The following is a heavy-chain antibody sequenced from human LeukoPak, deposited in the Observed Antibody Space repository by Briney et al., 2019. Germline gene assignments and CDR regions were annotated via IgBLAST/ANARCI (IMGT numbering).Heavy chain of an antibody. V-gene: IGHV1-24*01. CDR1: GYTLTELS. J-gene: IGHJ4*02. CDR2: FDPEDGET. D-gene: IGHD5-18*01. CDR3: ATPRAGETWIQLSS. Sequence: ASVKVSCRVSGYTLTELSMHWVRQAPGEGLEWMGGFDPEDGETIYAQKFQGRVTMTEDTSTDTAYTELSSLRSEDTAVYYCATPRAGETWIQLSSWGQGTLVTVSS.